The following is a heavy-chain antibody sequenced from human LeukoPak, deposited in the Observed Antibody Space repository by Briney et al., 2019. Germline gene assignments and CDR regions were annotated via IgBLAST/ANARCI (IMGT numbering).Heavy chain of an antibody. CDR3: ASSHDSSGND. J-gene: IGHJ4*02. D-gene: IGHD3-22*01. V-gene: IGHV3-7*01. CDR2: IKYDGTHK. Sequence: GGSLRLSCVASGFSFSSYWMAWIRQAPGKGLEWVANIKYDGTHKFYADSVKGRFTISRDNAKNSLFLEMNGLRADDTAVYFCASSHDSSGNDWGQGTLVTVSS. CDR1: GFSFSSYW.